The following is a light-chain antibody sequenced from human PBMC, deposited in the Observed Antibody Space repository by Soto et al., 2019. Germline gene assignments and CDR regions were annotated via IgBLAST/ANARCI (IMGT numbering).Light chain of an antibody. CDR2: DVS. CDR1: QGVTTN. CDR3: QQYNNWPFS. J-gene: IGKJ5*01. V-gene: IGKV3-15*01. Sequence: EIVMTLSPSSLAVSPGERVTLSCRAGQGVTTNFAWYQQKSGQSPRLLIYDVSTRATGVPARFSGTGSETDFTLTISGLQSEDSAVYFCQQYNNWPFSFGQGTRLEIK.